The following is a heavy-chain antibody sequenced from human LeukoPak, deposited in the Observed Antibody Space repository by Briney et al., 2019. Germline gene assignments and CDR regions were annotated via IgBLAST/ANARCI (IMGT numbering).Heavy chain of an antibody. CDR2: ISGSGGST. V-gene: IGHV3-23*01. CDR3: AKVGQNYDFWSGYYGYYFDY. CDR1: GFTFSSFT. D-gene: IGHD3-3*01. Sequence: PGGSLRLSCAASGFTFSSFTMTWVRQAPGKGLEWVSAISGSGGSTYYADSMKGRFTISRDNSKNTLYLQMNSLRAEDTAVYYCAKVGQNYDFWSGYYGYYFDYWGQGTLVTVSS. J-gene: IGHJ4*02.